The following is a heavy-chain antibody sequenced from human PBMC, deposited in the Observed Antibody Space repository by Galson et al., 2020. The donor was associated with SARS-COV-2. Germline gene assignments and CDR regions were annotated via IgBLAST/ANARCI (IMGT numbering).Heavy chain of an antibody. J-gene: IGHJ4*02. V-gene: IGHV4-61*06. D-gene: IGHD3-3*02. Sequence: IRQAPGKGLEWIGNIYDSGSPNYNPSLRSRVTISLDKAKKQISLKVKSVTAADTAIYYCAKLVEGRRTSEDYWGQGVLVTVSS. CDR3: AKLVEGRRTSEDY. CDR2: IYDSGSP.